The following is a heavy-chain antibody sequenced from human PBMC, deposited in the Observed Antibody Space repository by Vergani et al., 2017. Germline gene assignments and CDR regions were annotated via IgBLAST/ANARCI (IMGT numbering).Heavy chain of an antibody. CDR3: ARNAPGGTIGHFYYYYYYMDV. J-gene: IGHJ6*03. D-gene: IGHD1-26*01. Sequence: QVQLQQWGAGLLKPSETLSLTCAVYGGSFSGYYWSWIRQPPGKGLEWIGEINHSGSTNYNPSLKSRVTISVDTSKNQFSLKLSSVTAADTAVYYCARNAPGGTIGHFYYYYYYMDVWGKGP. V-gene: IGHV4-34*01. CDR2: INHSGST. CDR1: GGSFSGYY.